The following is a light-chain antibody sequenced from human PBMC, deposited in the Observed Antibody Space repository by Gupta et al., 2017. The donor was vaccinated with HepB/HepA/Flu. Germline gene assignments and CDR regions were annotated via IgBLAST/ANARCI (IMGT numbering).Light chain of an antibody. J-gene: IGKJ2*01. V-gene: IGKV4-1*01. CDR1: HSGWDSFKGFNY. CDR2: WAS. Sequence: DSVMSQSPVSLPRSLGERATINCNASHSGWDSFKGFNYFAWYQQKPGQPPKLLIFWASSRDYGVPYSVSGSGSGTDFTLTISSVQAEDVAVYYCQKKYRTPFTFGQGTKLEIK. CDR3: QKKYRTPFT.